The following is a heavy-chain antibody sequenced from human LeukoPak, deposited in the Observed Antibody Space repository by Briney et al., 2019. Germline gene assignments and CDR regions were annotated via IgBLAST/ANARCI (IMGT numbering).Heavy chain of an antibody. CDR3: ALRRSVAEVDY. Sequence: RGALGVLWAAAGGTFVGYARCWVCQDPGKGLEWVSAISGSGGSTYYADSVKGRFTISRDNSKNTLYLQRNSLRAEDTAVYYCALRRSVAEVDYWGQGTLVTVSS. V-gene: IGHV3-23*01. D-gene: IGHD6-6*01. CDR2: ISGSGGST. CDR1: GGTFVGYA. J-gene: IGHJ4*02.